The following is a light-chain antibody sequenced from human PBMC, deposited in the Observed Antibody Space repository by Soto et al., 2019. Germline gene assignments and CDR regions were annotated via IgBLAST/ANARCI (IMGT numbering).Light chain of an antibody. J-gene: IGKJ1*01. CDR1: QSPSGY. V-gene: IGKV3-11*01. CDR3: QQGSTWPT. CDR2: EAS. Sequence: EIVLTQSPATLSLSPGERATLSCRASQSPSGYLAWYQQRPGQAPRLLIYEASSRANGIPARFTGSGSGTDFRLTISSLEPEDFAVYYCQQGSTWPTFGQGTRVDIK.